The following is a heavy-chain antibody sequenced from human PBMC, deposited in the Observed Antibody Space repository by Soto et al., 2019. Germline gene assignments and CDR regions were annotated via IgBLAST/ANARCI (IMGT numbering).Heavy chain of an antibody. V-gene: IGHV5-51*01. CDR3: ARKDKSGYFNWFDP. D-gene: IGHD3-22*01. CDR2: IFPSDSDT. J-gene: IGHJ5*02. CDR1: GYRFTSYW. Sequence: GESLKISCRTSGYRFTSYWIAWVRQMPGKGLEWMGIIFPSDSDTRYSPSFQGQVTISADRSTSTVFLQWASLKASDTAVYFCARKDKSGYFNWFDPWGKGTLVTVPQ.